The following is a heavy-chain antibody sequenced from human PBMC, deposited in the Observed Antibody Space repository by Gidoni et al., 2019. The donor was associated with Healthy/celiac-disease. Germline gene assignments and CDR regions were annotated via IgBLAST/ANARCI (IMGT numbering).Heavy chain of an antibody. D-gene: IGHD3-3*01. V-gene: IGHV3-49*04. CDR3: TRDPPYYDFWSGYYGMDV. J-gene: IGHJ6*02. Sequence: EVQLVESGGGLVQPGRSLRLSCTASGFTFGDYAMRWVRQAPGKGLEWVGFIRSKAYGGTTEYAASVKGRFTISRDDSKSIAYLQMNSLKTEDTAVYYCTRDPPYYDFWSGYYGMDVWGQGTTVTVSS. CDR2: IRSKAYGGTT. CDR1: GFTFGDYA.